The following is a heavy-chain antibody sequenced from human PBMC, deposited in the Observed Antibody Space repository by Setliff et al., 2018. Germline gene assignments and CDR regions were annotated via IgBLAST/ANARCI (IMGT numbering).Heavy chain of an antibody. D-gene: IGHD5-18*01. CDR2: IPYEGSNQ. CDR3: ARDPWGDSYGCPFDL. CDR1: GFTFSSYG. J-gene: IGHJ4*02. Sequence: GGSLRLSCAASGFTFSSYGMHWVRQAPGRGLEWVGYIPYEGSNQFYPDSLKGRFTISRDNAKNSVYLQLNSLRAEDTAIYFCARDPWGDSYGCPFDLWGQGILVTVSS. V-gene: IGHV3-30*02.